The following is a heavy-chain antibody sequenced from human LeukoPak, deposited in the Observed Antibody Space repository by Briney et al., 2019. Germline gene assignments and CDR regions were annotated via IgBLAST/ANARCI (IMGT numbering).Heavy chain of an antibody. Sequence: ASVKVSCKASGYTFTSYGISWVRQAPGQGLEWMGWISAYNGNTNYAQKLQGRVTMTTDTSTSTAYMELRSLRSDDTAVYYCARLWTGDYYGSGSYYTSPDYWGQGTLVTVSS. V-gene: IGHV1-18*01. J-gene: IGHJ4*02. CDR2: ISAYNGNT. CDR1: GYTFTSYG. D-gene: IGHD3-10*01. CDR3: ARLWTGDYYGSGSYYTSPDY.